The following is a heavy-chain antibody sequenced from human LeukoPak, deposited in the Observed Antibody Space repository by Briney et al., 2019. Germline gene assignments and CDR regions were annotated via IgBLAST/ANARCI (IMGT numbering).Heavy chain of an antibody. CDR1: GYTFTSYD. Sequence: ASVKVSCKASGYTFTSYDINWVRQATGQGLEWMGWMNPSSGSTGYAQKFQGRVTMTRNTSISTAYMELSSLRSEDTAVYYCASWSNWNEDEDAFDIWGQGTMVTVSS. D-gene: IGHD1-1*01. CDR3: ASWSNWNEDEDAFDI. V-gene: IGHV1-8*01. CDR2: MNPSSGST. J-gene: IGHJ3*02.